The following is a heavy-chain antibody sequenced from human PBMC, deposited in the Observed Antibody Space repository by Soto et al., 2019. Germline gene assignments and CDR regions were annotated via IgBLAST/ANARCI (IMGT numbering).Heavy chain of an antibody. V-gene: IGHV4-59*08. J-gene: IGHJ6*02. CDR3: VRQGIDYLHGLVDV. CDR2: VYYTGDT. CDR1: SDPDRSHN. D-gene: IGHD4-17*01. Sequence: QVQLQQSRPRLVKPSETLSLTCTVSSDPDRSHNWGWIRQPPGRGLEWIGYVYYTGDTAYNPSLRGRVTISADTSTNDISLTLNSVTAADTAVYYCVRQGIDYLHGLVDVWGQGTTVSVSS.